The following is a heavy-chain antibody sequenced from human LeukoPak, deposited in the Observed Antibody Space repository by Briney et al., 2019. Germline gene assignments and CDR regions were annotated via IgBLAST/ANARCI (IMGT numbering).Heavy chain of an antibody. CDR2: ISSSGSTI. V-gene: IGHV3-48*01. Sequence: GGSLRLSCVAAGFTFSSYGMHWVRQAPGKGLEWVSYISSSGSTIYYADSVKGRFTISRENAKNSLYLQMNSLRADDTAVYYCARFAAGGSYYYYMDVWGKGTTVTVSS. CDR3: ARFAAGGSYYYYMDV. J-gene: IGHJ6*03. CDR1: GFTFSSYG. D-gene: IGHD6-25*01.